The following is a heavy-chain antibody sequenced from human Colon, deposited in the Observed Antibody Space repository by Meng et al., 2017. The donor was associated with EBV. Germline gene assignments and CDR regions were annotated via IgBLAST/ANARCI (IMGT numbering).Heavy chain of an antibody. CDR1: GGSISSSHW. V-gene: IGHV4-4*02. CDR3: ARVWQSLTAFFDS. D-gene: IGHD2-21*01. J-gene: IGHJ4*02. CDR2: VYHTGST. Sequence: HVQLQESGLGLVKPSGTLSLTCAVSGGSISSSHWWTWVRQSPGKGLEWIGEVYHTGSTKYNPSLKSRLTISVDKSKNQFSLNLTSVTAADTAVYYCARVWQSLTAFFDSWGQGTLVTVSS.